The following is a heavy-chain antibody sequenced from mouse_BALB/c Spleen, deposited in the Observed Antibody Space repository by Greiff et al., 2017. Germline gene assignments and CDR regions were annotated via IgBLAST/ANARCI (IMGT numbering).Heavy chain of an antibody. CDR2: IRLKSNNYAT. J-gene: IGHJ3*01. CDR3: TSMNY. D-gene: IGHD2-3*01. Sequence: DVKLQESGGGLVQPGGSMKLSCVASGFTFSNYWMNWVRQSPEKGLEWVAEIRLKSNNYATHYAESVKGRFTISRDDSKSSVYLQMNNLRAEDTGIYYCTSMNYWGQGTLVTVSA. CDR1: GFTFSNYW. V-gene: IGHV6-6*02.